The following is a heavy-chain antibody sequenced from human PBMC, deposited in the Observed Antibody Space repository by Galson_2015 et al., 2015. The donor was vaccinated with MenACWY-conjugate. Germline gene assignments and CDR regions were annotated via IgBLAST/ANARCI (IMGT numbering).Heavy chain of an antibody. CDR2: ISPGDSYT. D-gene: IGHD1-26*01. V-gene: IGHV5-51*07. CDR1: GYSFTTYW. J-gene: IGHJ6*02. Sequence: QSGAEVKKPGESLKISCKGSGYSFTTYWIGWVHQMPGKGLEWMGPISPGDSYTRYNPAFQGQVTISADKSISTAYLQWNSLQASDTAMYYCARHPPGGRGMDVWGQGTTVTVSS. CDR3: ARHPPGGRGMDV.